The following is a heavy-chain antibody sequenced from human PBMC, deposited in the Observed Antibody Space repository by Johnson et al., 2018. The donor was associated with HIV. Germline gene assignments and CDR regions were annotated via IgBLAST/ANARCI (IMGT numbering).Heavy chain of an antibody. CDR3: SRGGELSSIGAFDI. V-gene: IGHV3-64*01. Sequence: VQLVESGGGVVQPGRSLRLFCAASGFSFSSYVMNWVRQAPGKGLEYVASISSNGGRTYYANSVKGRFTISRDNSKNMLYLQMGSLRAEDMAVYYCSRGGELSSIGAFDIWGQGTMVTVS. J-gene: IGHJ3*02. D-gene: IGHD3-16*02. CDR2: ISSNGGRT. CDR1: GFSFSSYV.